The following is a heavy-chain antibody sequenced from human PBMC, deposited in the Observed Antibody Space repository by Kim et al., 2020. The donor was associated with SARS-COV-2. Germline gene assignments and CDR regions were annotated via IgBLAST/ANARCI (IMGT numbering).Heavy chain of an antibody. Sequence: DYSVSVKSQITNNPDTSKSQFSLQLNSVTPEDTAVYYCARRSIAARTFDYWGQGTLVTVSS. CDR3: ARRSIAARTFDY. J-gene: IGHJ4*02. D-gene: IGHD6-6*01. V-gene: IGHV6-1*01.